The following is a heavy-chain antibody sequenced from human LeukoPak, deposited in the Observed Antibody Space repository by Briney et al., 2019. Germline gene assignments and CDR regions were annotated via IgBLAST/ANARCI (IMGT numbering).Heavy chain of an antibody. J-gene: IGHJ4*02. CDR1: GFTFSYHS. Sequence: GGSLRLSCAASGFTFSYHSMSWVRQAPGKGLEWVSYISRDSYTIYYADSVKGRFTISRDNAKTSLYLQMNSLRAEDTAMYYCARDFGNGDYPFDYWGRGILVTVSS. CDR3: ARDFGNGDYPFDY. V-gene: IGHV3-48*04. CDR2: ISRDSYTI. D-gene: IGHD4-17*01.